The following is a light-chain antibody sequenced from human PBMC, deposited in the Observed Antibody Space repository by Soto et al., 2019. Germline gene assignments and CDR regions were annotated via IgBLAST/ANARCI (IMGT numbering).Light chain of an antibody. CDR2: WAS. CDR3: HQYYTTPQT. V-gene: IGKV4-1*01. J-gene: IGKJ2*01. CDR1: QSVLDNSTNKSY. Sequence: VLTQSPSSLAVSLGERATVNCRSSQSVLDNSTNKSYLAWYQKKPGHPPKLLVHWASAREAGVPDRFSGGGSGTDFTLTISSLQAEDVAVYYCHQYYTTPQTFGQGTQLEIK.